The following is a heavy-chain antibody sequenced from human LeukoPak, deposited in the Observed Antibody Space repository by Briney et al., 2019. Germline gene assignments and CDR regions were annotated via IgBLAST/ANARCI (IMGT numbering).Heavy chain of an antibody. D-gene: IGHD2-2*01. CDR1: AFTFSDSY. CDR2: IGSSGVLT. J-gene: IGHJ5*02. CDR3: ARGGYQYNWFDP. Sequence: GGSLRLSCAASAFTFSDSYMSWIRQAPGKGLEWVSYIGSSGVLTNYADSVKGRFTISRDNAKNSLFLQLNSLRAEDTAVYYCARGGYQYNWFDPWGQGTLVTVSS. V-gene: IGHV3-11*06.